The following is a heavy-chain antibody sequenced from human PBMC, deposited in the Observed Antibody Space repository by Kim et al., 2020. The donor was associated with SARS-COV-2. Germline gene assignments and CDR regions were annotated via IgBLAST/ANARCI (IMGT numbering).Heavy chain of an antibody. CDR2: IYYSGST. CDR3: ARDKRSYDYGDYVGYFDL. D-gene: IGHD4-17*01. J-gene: IGHJ2*01. V-gene: IGHV4-59*01. CDR1: GGSISSYY. Sequence: SETLSLTCTVSGGSISSYYWSWIRQPPGKGLEWIGYIYYSGSTNYNPSLKSRVTISVDTSKDQFSLKLSSVTAADTAVYYCARDKRSYDYGDYVGYFDLWGRGTLVTVSS.